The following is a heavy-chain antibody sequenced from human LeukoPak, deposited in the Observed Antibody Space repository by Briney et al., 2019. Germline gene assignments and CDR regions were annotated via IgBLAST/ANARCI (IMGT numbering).Heavy chain of an antibody. CDR1: GDFINTYY. D-gene: IGHD6-13*01. CDR3: ARGTDYSRARGFDL. Sequence: SETLSLTCTVSGDFINTYYWSWIRQPPGKGLEWIGYNFYSGSTNYNPSLKSRVTISVDTSKNQFSLKLTSVTAADTAVYFCARGTDYSRARGFDLWGQGTLVTVSS. J-gene: IGHJ5*02. V-gene: IGHV4-59*01. CDR2: NFYSGST.